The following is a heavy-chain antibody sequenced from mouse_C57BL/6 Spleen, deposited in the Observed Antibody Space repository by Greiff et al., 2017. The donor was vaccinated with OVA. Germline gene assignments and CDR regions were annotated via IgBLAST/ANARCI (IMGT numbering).Heavy chain of an antibody. CDR1: GYTFSSYW. V-gene: IGHV1-55*01. CDR3: ARGTLGRAYSFDY. Sequence: QVQLQQPGAELVKPGASVKMSCKASGYTFSSYWITWVKQRPGQGLEWIGDIYTGSGSTNYNEKFKSRATLTVDKSSSTAYMQLSSLTSEDSAVYYFARGTLGRAYSFDYWGQGTTLTVSS. D-gene: IGHD3-1*01. J-gene: IGHJ2*01. CDR2: IYTGSGST.